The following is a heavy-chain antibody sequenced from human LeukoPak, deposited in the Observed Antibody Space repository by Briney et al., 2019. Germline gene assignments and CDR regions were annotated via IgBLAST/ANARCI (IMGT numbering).Heavy chain of an antibody. Sequence: SETLSLTCTVSGGSISNYYWSWIRLPPGKGLECIGFISYSGSTNYNPSLKSRVTVSVDTSKNQCSLKLISVTAADTAVYYCASSSGYTYGHSDFWGQGTLVTVSS. J-gene: IGHJ4*02. D-gene: IGHD5-18*01. CDR1: GGSISNYY. CDR2: ISYSGST. V-gene: IGHV4-59*01. CDR3: ASSSGYTYGHSDF.